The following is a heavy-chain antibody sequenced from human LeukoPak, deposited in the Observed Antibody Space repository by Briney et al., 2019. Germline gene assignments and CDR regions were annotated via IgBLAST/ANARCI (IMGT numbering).Heavy chain of an antibody. J-gene: IGHJ5*02. Sequence: ASVKVPCKASGYTFIDDYIYWVRQAPGQGLEWMGWINPNSGGTKYAQKFQGRVTMTRDTSISTAYMDLSKLRSDDTAVYYCARDRSSGWYSWFDPWGQGTVVTVSS. D-gene: IGHD6-19*01. CDR3: ARDRSSGWYSWFDP. CDR1: GYTFIDDY. CDR2: INPNSGGT. V-gene: IGHV1-2*02.